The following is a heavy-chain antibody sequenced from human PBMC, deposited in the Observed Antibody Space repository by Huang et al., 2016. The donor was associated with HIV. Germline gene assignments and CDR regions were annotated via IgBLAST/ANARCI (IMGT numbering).Heavy chain of an antibody. V-gene: IGHV1-18*01. CDR2: ISVYNGNK. Sequence: QVQLVQSGAEVKKPGASVKVSCKASGYTFSSFGISWVRQAPGQGLEWVGWISVYNGNKKVAQKCQGRLTMTTDTSTSTAYMELRSLRADDTAVYYCARGGGIQLWLLGYYYMDVWGNGTTVTVSS. CDR1: GYTFSSFG. J-gene: IGHJ6*03. D-gene: IGHD5-18*01. CDR3: ARGGGIQLWLLGYYYMDV.